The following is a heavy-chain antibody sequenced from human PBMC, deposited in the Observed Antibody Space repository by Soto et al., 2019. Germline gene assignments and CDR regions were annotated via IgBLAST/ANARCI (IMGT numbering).Heavy chain of an antibody. Sequence: ASVKVSCKASGYTFASTAISWVRQALGQGPEWMGWISGFNGKTNYAQKFQGRVTMTTDTSTTTAYLEVRSLTSDDTAVYYCARDWDGSGSYYTDYWGQGTPVPVSS. J-gene: IGHJ4*02. V-gene: IGHV1-18*01. CDR2: ISGFNGKT. CDR3: ARDWDGSGSYYTDY. CDR1: GYTFASTA. D-gene: IGHD3-10*01.